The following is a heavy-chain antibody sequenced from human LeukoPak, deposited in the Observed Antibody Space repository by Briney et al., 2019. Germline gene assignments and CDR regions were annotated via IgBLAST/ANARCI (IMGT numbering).Heavy chain of an antibody. CDR3: ARDSIVDGAFDI. D-gene: IGHD2-15*01. CDR2: ISSRGTTI. CDR1: GFTFSSYE. Sequence: PGGSLRLSCAASGFTFSSYEMNWVRQAPGKGPEWVSYISSRGTTIYNADSVKGRFTISRDNAKNSLYLQMNSLRAEDTAVYYCARDSIVDGAFDIWGQGTMVTVSS. J-gene: IGHJ3*02. V-gene: IGHV3-48*03.